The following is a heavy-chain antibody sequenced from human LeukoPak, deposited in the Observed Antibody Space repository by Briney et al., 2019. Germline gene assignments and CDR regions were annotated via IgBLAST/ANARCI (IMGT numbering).Heavy chain of an antibody. J-gene: IGHJ4*02. CDR1: GFTFSSSA. V-gene: IGHV1-58*01. CDR3: AARITCDFWSGYYY. Sequence: SVKVSCKASGFTFSSSAVQWVRQARGQRLEWIGWIVVGSGNTNYAQKFQERVTITRDMSTSTAYMELSSLRSEDTAVYYCAARITCDFWSGYYYWGQGTLVTVSS. D-gene: IGHD3-3*01. CDR2: IVVGSGNT.